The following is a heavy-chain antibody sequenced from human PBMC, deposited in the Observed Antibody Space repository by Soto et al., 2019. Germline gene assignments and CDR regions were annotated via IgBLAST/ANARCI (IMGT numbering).Heavy chain of an antibody. Sequence: SVKVSCKASGGTFSSYAISWVRQAPGQGLEWMGGIIPIFGTANYAQKFQGRVTITADESTSTAYMELSSLRSEDTAVYYCASSLVVTSTLYYYGMDVWGQGTTVTVSS. CDR3: ASSLVVTSTLYYYGMDV. CDR1: GGTFSSYA. V-gene: IGHV1-69*13. J-gene: IGHJ6*02. D-gene: IGHD3-22*01. CDR2: IIPIFGTA.